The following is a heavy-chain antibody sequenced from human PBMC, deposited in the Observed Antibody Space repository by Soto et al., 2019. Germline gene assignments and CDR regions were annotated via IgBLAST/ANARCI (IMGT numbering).Heavy chain of an antibody. Sequence: QVQLQESGPGLVKPSATLSLTCTVSGGSISRYYWSWIRQPPGKGLAWIGSTYYSGSTNYNPSLKSRVTISVDTSKNQCSLKLSSVTAADTAVYYCARSGIAAAGTNWFDPWGQGTLVTVSS. CDR2: TYYSGST. D-gene: IGHD6-13*01. CDR1: GGSISRYY. J-gene: IGHJ5*02. CDR3: ARSGIAAAGTNWFDP. V-gene: IGHV4-59*01.